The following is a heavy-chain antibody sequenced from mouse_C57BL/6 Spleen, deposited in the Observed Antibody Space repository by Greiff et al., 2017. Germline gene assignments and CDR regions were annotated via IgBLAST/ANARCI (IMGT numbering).Heavy chain of an antibody. CDR3: ARGKRGGDY. J-gene: IGHJ2*01. CDR1: GYSFTGYY. V-gene: IGHV1-42*01. Sequence: VQLQQSGPELVKPGASVKISCKASGYSFTGYYMNWVKQSPGNSLEWIGEINPSTGGTTYNEKFKAKATLTVDKSSSTAYMQLKSLTSEDSAVYYCARGKRGGDYWGQGTTLTVSS. CDR2: INPSTGGT.